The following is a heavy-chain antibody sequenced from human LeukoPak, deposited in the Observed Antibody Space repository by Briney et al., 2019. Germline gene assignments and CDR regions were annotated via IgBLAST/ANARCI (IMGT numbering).Heavy chain of an antibody. CDR3: ARQAYSSGWYYFDS. CDR2: IYYSGST. CDR1: GGSISSYY. Sequence: TSETLSLTCTVSGGSISSYYWSWIRQPPGKGVEWIGYIYYSGSTNYNPSLKSRVTISVDTSKNQFSLKLSSVTDADTAVYYCARQAYSSGWYYFDSWGQGTLVTVSS. D-gene: IGHD6-19*01. J-gene: IGHJ4*02. V-gene: IGHV4-59*08.